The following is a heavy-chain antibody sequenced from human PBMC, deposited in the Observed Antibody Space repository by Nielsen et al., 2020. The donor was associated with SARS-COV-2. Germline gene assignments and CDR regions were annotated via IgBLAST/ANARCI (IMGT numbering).Heavy chain of an antibody. CDR3: ARFEMDTYGSGIDY. D-gene: IGHD5-18*01. V-gene: IGHV3-33*08. CDR2: IWYDGSNK. J-gene: IGHJ4*02. CDR1: GFTFSSYG. Sequence: GESLKISCAASGFTFSSYGMHWVRQAPGKGLEWVAVIWYDGSNKYYADSVKGRFTISRDNSKNTLYLQMNSLRAEDTAVYYCARFEMDTYGSGIDYWGQGTLVTVSS.